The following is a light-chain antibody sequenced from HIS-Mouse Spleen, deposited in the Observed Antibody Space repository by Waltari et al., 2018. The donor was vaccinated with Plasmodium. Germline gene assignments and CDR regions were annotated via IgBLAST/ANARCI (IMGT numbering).Light chain of an antibody. V-gene: IGKV4-1*01. CDR2: WAS. CDR3: QQYYSTPYT. CDR1: PSVLYSSNNKNY. J-gene: IGKJ2*01. Sequence: DIVMTQSPDSLAVSLGDRATINCTSSPSVLYSSNNKNYLAWYQQKPGQPPKLLISWASTRESGVPDRFSGSGSGTDFTLTISSLQAEDVAVYYCQQYYSTPYTFGQGTKLEIK.